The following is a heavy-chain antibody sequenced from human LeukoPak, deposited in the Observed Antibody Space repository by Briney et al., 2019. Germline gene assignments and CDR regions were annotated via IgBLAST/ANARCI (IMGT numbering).Heavy chain of an antibody. CDR2: ISGSGGST. CDR1: GFTFSSYG. D-gene: IGHD3-22*01. CDR3: ARAPPPYYYDSSGYYYYFDY. V-gene: IGHV3-23*01. J-gene: IGHJ4*02. Sequence: GGSLRLSCAASGFTFSSYGMSWVRQAPGKGLEWVSAISGSGGSTYYADSVKGRFTISRDNSKNTLYLQMNSLRAEDTAVYYCARAPPPYYYDSSGYYYYFDYWGQGTLVTVSS.